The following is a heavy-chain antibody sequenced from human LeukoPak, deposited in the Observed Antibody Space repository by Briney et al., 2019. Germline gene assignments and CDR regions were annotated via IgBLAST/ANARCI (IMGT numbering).Heavy chain of an antibody. D-gene: IGHD1-26*01. V-gene: IGHV4-39*07. CDR3: ARLVGDHRGKFDY. CDR1: GGSISSSSYY. Sequence: SETLSLTCTVSGGSISSSSYYWGWIRQPPGRGLEWIGSIYYSGSTYYNPSLKSRVTISVDTSKNQFSLKLSSVTAADTAVYYCARLVGDHRGKFDYWGQGTLVTVSS. J-gene: IGHJ4*02. CDR2: IYYSGST.